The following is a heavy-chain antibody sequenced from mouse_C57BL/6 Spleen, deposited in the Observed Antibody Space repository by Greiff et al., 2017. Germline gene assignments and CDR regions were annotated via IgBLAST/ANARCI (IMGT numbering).Heavy chain of an antibody. V-gene: IGHV1-76*01. CDR1: GYTFTDYY. D-gene: IGHD3-3*01. CDR2: IYPGSGNT. CDR3: ARWGCDYYFDY. J-gene: IGHJ2*01. Sequence: QVQLQQSGAELVRPGASVKLSCKASGYTFTDYYINWVKQRPGQGLEWIARIYPGSGNTYNNEKFKGKANLTAEKSSSTAYMPLSSLPSEDSAVYFCARWGCDYYFDYWRQGTTLTVSS.